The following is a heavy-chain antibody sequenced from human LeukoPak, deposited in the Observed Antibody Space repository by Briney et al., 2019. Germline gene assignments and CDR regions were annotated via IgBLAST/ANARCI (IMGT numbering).Heavy chain of an antibody. D-gene: IGHD5-24*01. CDR1: GGSVSSDGYY. V-gene: IGHV4-31*03. CDR3: ARSRDGYNPGFFYYFDY. Sequence: PSETLSLTCTVSGGSVSSDGYYWSWIRQHPGKGLEWIGYIYYSGSTYYNPSPKSRLTISVDTSKNQFSLKLSSVTAADTAMYYCARSRDGYNPGFFYYFDYWGRGALVTVSS. CDR2: IYYSGST. J-gene: IGHJ4*02.